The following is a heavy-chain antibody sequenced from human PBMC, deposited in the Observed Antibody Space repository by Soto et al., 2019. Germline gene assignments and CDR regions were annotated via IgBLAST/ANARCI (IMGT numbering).Heavy chain of an antibody. CDR3: AKNQGVELVPLATVDWFDP. D-gene: IGHD1-26*01. Sequence: GGSLRLSCAASGFIFENFGMSWVRQAPGKGLEWISSISGSGFKKYYADSVKGRFPISRDNSKSTVYLELNNLSAEDTAVYHCAKNQGVELVPLATVDWFDPWGQGSVVTVSS. CDR2: ISGSGFKK. V-gene: IGHV3-23*01. CDR1: GFIFENFG. J-gene: IGHJ5*02.